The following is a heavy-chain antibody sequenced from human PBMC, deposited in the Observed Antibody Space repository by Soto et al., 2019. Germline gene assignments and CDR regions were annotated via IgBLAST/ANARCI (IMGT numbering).Heavy chain of an antibody. D-gene: IGHD3-3*01. V-gene: IGHV1-2*04. J-gene: IGHJ6*02. CDR3: ARTLPTLWSGYYYYYYYGMDV. CDR1: GYTFTSYY. Sequence: ASVKVSCKASGYTFTSYYMHWVRQAPGQGLEWMGWINPNSGGTNYAQKFQGWVTMTRDTSISTAYMELSRLRSDDTAVYYCARTLPTLWSGYYYYYYYGMDVWGQGTTVTVSS. CDR2: INPNSGGT.